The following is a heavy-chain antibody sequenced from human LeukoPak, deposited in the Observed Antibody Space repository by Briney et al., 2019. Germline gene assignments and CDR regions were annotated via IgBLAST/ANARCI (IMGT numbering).Heavy chain of an antibody. J-gene: IGHJ4*02. V-gene: IGHV4-59*01. CDR1: GGSISSYY. CDR2: IYYSGST. CDR3: ARGTYSNYIDY. Sequence: PSETLSLTCTVSGGSISSYYWSWIRQPPGKGLEWIGYIYYSGSTNYNPSLKSRVTISVDTSKNQFSLRLSSVTAADTAVFYCARGTYSNYIDYWGQGTLVTVSS. D-gene: IGHD4-11*01.